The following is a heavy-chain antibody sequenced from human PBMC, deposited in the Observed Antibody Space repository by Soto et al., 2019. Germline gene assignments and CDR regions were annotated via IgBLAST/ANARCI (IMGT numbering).Heavy chain of an antibody. D-gene: IGHD6-19*01. V-gene: IGHV3-48*02. CDR2: ITSDTNTI. CDR1: GFPFSIYS. Sequence: DVQLVESGGGLVQPGGSLRLTCVASGFPFSIYSMNWVRQAPGKGLEWSSYITSDTNTIKYADSVKGRFTISRDNAKNLVYLLMNSLRDEDTAVYFCARSVEGHFDYWGQGTVVTVSS. CDR3: ARSVEGHFDY. J-gene: IGHJ4*02.